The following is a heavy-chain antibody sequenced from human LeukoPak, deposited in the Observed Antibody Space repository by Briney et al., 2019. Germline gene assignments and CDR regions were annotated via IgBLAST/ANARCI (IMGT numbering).Heavy chain of an antibody. CDR1: GLTVSSIY. CDR2: IYSDGST. CDR3: ARAMRGYSYILEH. Sequence: GGSLRLSCAASGLTVSSIYMNWVRQAPGNGLEWVSVIYSDGSTYYAESVKGRFTVSRDDSKNTLYLQMNSLRAEDTAVYYCARAMRGYSYILEHWGQGTLVTVSS. V-gene: IGHV3-53*01. D-gene: IGHD5-12*01. J-gene: IGHJ4*02.